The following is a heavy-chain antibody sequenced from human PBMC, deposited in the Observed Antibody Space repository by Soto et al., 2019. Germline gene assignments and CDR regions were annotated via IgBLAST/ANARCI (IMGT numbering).Heavy chain of an antibody. CDR3: ASPPRATVTDNIFDY. CDR1: GGSISSGGYY. D-gene: IGHD4-17*01. CDR2: IYYSGST. J-gene: IGHJ4*02. Sequence: PSETLSLTCTVSGGSISSGGYYWSWIRQHPGKGLEWIGYIYYSGSTYYNPSLKSRVTISVDTSKNQFSLKLSSVTAEDTAVYYCASPPRATVTDNIFDYWGPGTLVTVSS. V-gene: IGHV4-31*03.